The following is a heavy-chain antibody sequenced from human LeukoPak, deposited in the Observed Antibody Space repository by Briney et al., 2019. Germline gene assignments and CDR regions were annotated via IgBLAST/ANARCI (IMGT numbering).Heavy chain of an antibody. V-gene: IGHV3-15*01. D-gene: IGHD2-15*01. CDR2: IKSKADGATT. J-gene: IGHJ5*02. CDR1: GFTFSNAW. CDR3: TTGYCSGGTCYL. Sequence: PGGSLRLSCAASGFTFSNAWMTWVRQAPGKGLEWVGRIKSKADGATTDYAASVKGRFTISRDDSKNTLYLQMNGLKTEDTAVYYCTTGYCSGGTCYLWGQGTLVTVSS.